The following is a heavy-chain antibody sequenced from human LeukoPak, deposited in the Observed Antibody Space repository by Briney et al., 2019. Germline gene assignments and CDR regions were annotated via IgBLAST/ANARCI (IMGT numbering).Heavy chain of an antibody. CDR2: INHSGST. CDR1: GGSFSGYY. CDR3: ARGRYYYMDV. J-gene: IGHJ6*03. Sequence: SETLSLTCAVYGGSFSGYYWSWIRQPPGKGLEWIGEINHSGSTNYNPSLKSRVTISVDTSKNQFSLKLSSVTAADTAVYYCARGRYYYMDVWGKGTTVTISS. V-gene: IGHV4-34*01.